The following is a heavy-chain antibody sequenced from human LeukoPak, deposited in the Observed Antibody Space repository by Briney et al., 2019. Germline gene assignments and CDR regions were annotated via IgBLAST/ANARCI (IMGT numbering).Heavy chain of an antibody. CDR2: IYYSGTT. D-gene: IGHD3-9*01. Sequence: SETLSLACSVSGGSINSNSHHWDWIRQAPGKGLEWIGNIYYSGTTSYNPSLKSRVTISVDTSKNQFSLRLSSVTAADTAVYYCARRGDILTDYAFDYWGQGTLVTVSS. CDR1: GGSINSNSHH. CDR3: ARRGDILTDYAFDY. V-gene: IGHV4-39*01. J-gene: IGHJ4*02.